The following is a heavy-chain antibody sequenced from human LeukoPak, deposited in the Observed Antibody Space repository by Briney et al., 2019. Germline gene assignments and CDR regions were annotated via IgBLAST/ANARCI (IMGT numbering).Heavy chain of an antibody. J-gene: IGHJ4*02. D-gene: IGHD3-9*01. CDR3: AHAYDILTGYAFDY. CDR1: GVSRSTSGGG. Sequence: SGPTLVHPTRPLTLTWTFSGVSRSTSGGGGGWIRQPPVKALEWLALSNWDEEKRYNPSLKTRLTIPKDTSKTQVVLTMTNMDPVDTATYYCAHAYDILTGYAFDYWGQGTLVTVSS. V-gene: IGHV2-5*02. CDR2: SNWDEEK.